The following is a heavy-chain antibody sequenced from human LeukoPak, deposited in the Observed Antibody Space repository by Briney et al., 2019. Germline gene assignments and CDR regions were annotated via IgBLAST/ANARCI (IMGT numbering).Heavy chain of an antibody. CDR2: INPSGGST. D-gene: IGHD3-22*01. Sequence: ASVKDSCKASGYTFTSYYMHWVRQAPGQGLEWMGIINPSGGSTSYVQKFQGRVTMTRDTSTSTVYMELSSLRSEDTAVYYCARNYYEQAPDFDYWGQGTLVTVSS. V-gene: IGHV1-46*01. CDR1: GYTFTSYY. CDR3: ARNYYEQAPDFDY. J-gene: IGHJ4*02.